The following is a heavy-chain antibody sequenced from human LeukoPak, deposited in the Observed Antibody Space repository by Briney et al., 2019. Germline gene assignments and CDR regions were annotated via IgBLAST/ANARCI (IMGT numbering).Heavy chain of an antibody. D-gene: IGHD3-10*01. Sequence: GASVKVSCKASVYTFTSYDSNWVRQATGQGLEWMGWMNPNIGNTGNAQKFQDRVTMTRNTYISTAYMELSSLRSEDTAVYYCARDSPARGDPPPHWGQGTLVTVSS. J-gene: IGHJ1*01. CDR1: VYTFTSYD. CDR2: MNPNIGNT. V-gene: IGHV1-8*01. CDR3: ARDSPARGDPPPH.